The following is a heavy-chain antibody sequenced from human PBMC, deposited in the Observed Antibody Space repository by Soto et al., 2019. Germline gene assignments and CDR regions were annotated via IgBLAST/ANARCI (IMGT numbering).Heavy chain of an antibody. CDR3: AKVGGPVRGTTMVRGVGTAFDY. CDR1: GFTFSSYA. Sequence: GGSLRLSCAASGFTFSSYAMSWVRQAPGKGLEWVSAISGSGGSTYYADSVKGRFTISRDNSKNTLYLQMNSLRAEDTAVYYCAKVGGPVRGTTMVRGVGTAFDYWGQGTLVTVSS. CDR2: ISGSGGST. J-gene: IGHJ4*02. D-gene: IGHD3-10*01. V-gene: IGHV3-23*01.